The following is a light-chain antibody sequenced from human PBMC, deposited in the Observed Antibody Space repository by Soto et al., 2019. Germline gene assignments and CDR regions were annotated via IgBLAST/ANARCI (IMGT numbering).Light chain of an antibody. CDR2: DAS. V-gene: IGKV1-33*01. CDR3: QQYDNLPLT. CDR1: QDMSNY. J-gene: IGKJ4*01. Sequence: DIQMTQSPSSLSASVGDRVTITCQASQDMSNYLNWYQQKPGKVPKLLIYDASNLETGVTSRFSGSGSGTDFTFTISSLQPEDIATYYCQQYDNLPLTFGGGTKVDIK.